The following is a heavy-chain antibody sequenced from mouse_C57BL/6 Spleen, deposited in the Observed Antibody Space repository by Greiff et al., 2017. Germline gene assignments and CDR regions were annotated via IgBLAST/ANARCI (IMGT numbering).Heavy chain of an antibody. D-gene: IGHD1-1*01. CDR2: IDPSDSYT. Sequence: QVQLQQPGAELVMPGASVKLSCKASGYTFTSYWMHWVKQRPGQGLEWIGEIDPSDSYTNYNQKLKGKATLTVGKSSSTAYMQLSSLTSEDAAVYFCARESGVREYYFDYWGQGTTLTVSS. CDR1: GYTFTSYW. V-gene: IGHV1-69*01. CDR3: ARESGVREYYFDY. J-gene: IGHJ2*01.